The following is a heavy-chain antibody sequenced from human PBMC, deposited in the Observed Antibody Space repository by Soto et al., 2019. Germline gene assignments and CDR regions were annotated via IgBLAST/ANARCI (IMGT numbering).Heavy chain of an antibody. CDR2: TYYRSRWYN. D-gene: IGHD1-7*01. CDR3: AGTTSHYWYYMDV. V-gene: IGHV6-1*01. CDR1: GDSVSSNSAA. Sequence: SQPLSLTCVISGDSVSSNSAAWNWIRQSPSRGLEWLGRTYYRSRWYNDYAVSVKSRITVNPDTSKNQFSLQLTSVTPEDTAVYYCAGTTSHYWYYMDVWGKGTTVTVSS. J-gene: IGHJ6*03.